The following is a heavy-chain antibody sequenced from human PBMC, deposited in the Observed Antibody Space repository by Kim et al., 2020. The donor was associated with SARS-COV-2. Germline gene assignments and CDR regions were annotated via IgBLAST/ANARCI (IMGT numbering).Heavy chain of an antibody. J-gene: IGHJ5*02. CDR3: AVSPPIAAANWFDP. CDR2: IYYSGST. CDR1: GGSISSGGYY. V-gene: IGHV4-31*03. Sequence: SETLSLTCTVSGGSISSGGYYWSWIRQHPGKGLEWIGYIYYSGSTYYNPSLKSRVTISVDTSKNQFSLKLSSVTAADTAVYYCAVSPPIAAANWFDPWGQGTLVTVSS. D-gene: IGHD6-13*01.